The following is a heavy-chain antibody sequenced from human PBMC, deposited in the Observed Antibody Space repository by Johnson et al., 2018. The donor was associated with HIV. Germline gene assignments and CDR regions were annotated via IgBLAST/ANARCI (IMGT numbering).Heavy chain of an antibody. CDR1: GFTFSSYG. V-gene: IGHV3-33*05. J-gene: IGHJ3*02. CDR3: ARASDAFDI. Sequence: QMQLVESGGVVVQPGGSLRLSCAASGFTFSSYGMHWVRQAPGKGLEWVAVISYDGSNKYYADSVKGRFTISRDNSKNTLYLQMNSLRAEDTAVYYCARASDAFDIWGQGTMVTVSS. CDR2: ISYDGSNK.